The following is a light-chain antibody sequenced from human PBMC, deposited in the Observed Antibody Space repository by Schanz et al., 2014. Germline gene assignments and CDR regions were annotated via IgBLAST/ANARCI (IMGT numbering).Light chain of an antibody. CDR1: SSDVGGYND. V-gene: IGLV2-14*01. CDR2: DVS. J-gene: IGLJ3*02. Sequence: QSALTQPASVSGSPGQSITISCTGTSSDVGGYNDVSWYQQHPGKAPKLMIYDVSNRPSGVSNRFSASKSGNTASLTISGLQAEDEADYYCSSYTSSSPWVFGGGTKLTVL. CDR3: SSYTSSSPWV.